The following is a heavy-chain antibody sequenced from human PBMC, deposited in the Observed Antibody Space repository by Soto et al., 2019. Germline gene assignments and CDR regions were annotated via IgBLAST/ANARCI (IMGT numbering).Heavy chain of an antibody. CDR1: GYTFTSYA. J-gene: IGHJ5*02. CDR2: INAGNGNT. V-gene: IGHV1-3*01. Sequence: GASVEVSCKASGYTFTSYAMHWVRQAPGQRLEWMGWINAGNGNTKYSQKFQGRVTITRDTSASTAYMELSSLRSEDTAVYYCARDDCTNGVCYTGNWFDPWGQGTLVTVSS. D-gene: IGHD2-8*01. CDR3: ARDDCTNGVCYTGNWFDP.